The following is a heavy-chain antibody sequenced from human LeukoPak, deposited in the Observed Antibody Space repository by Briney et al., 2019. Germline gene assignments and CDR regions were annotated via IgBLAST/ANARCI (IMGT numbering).Heavy chain of an antibody. CDR3: ITEHYYDGSRKGY. CDR2: IKSKTDGGTT. J-gene: IGHJ4*02. Sequence: GGSLRLSCAGSGFTFSDAWMGWVRQAPGKGLEWVGRIKSKTDGGTTEDAAPVKGRFTISREDSKNTLFLQLNGLQTEDTGVYYCITEHYYDGSRKGYWGQGTLVTVSS. V-gene: IGHV3-15*01. D-gene: IGHD3-16*01. CDR1: GFTFSDAW.